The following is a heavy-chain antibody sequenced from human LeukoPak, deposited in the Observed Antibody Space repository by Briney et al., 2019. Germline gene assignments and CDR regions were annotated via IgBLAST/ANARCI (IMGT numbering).Heavy chain of an antibody. CDR3: AKDVGGYYYSGYFDY. Sequence: GGSLRLSCAASGFTFSSYGMHWVRQAPGKGLEWVAVISYDGSNKYYADSVKGRFTISRDNSKNTLYLQMNSLRAEDTAVYYCAKDVGGYYYSGYFDYWGQGTLVTASS. V-gene: IGHV3-30*18. CDR1: GFTFSSYG. J-gene: IGHJ4*02. D-gene: IGHD3-22*01. CDR2: ISYDGSNK.